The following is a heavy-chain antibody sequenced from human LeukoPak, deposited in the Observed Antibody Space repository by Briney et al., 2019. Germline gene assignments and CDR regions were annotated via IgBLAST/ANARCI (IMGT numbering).Heavy chain of an antibody. D-gene: IGHD1-26*01. J-gene: IGHJ4*02. V-gene: IGHV3-23*01. Sequence: GGSLRLSCAASGFTVSSFAMSWVRQAPGKGLEWVSTISGSGGSTYYADSVKGRFTISRDNSKNTLYLQMNSLRAEDTAIYYCAKVGATGGYYFGYRGQGTLVTVSS. CDR1: GFTVSSFA. CDR3: AKVGATGGYYFGY. CDR2: ISGSGGST.